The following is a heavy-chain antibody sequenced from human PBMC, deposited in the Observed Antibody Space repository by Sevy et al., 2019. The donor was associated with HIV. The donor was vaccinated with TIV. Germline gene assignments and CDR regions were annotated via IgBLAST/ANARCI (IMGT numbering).Heavy chain of an antibody. CDR2: IHEDGSEK. J-gene: IGHJ3*02. D-gene: IGHD4-17*01. CDR3: VRDWGPSFHGDDGVQRWYDALDI. CDR1: EFTLGNYW. V-gene: IGHV3-7*01. Sequence: GGSLRLSCVASEFTLGNYWMTWVRQAPGKGLEWVANIHEDGSEKNYVDSVKGRFTISRDNAKNLLSLQMNSLRAEDTAVYYCVRDWGPSFHGDDGVQRWYDALDIWGQGTVVTVSS.